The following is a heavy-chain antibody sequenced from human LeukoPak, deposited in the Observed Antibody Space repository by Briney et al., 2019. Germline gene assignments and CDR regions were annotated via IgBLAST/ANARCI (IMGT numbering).Heavy chain of an antibody. CDR1: GGSFSGYY. V-gene: IGHV4-34*01. D-gene: IGHD3-3*01. CDR2: INHSGST. CDR3: ARRGLRFLESVKYSWFDP. Sequence: SETLSLTCAVYGGSFSGYYWTWIRQPPGKGLEWIGEINHSGSTNYNPSLKSRVTISVGTSKSQFSLKLSFVTTADTAIYFCARRGLRFLESVKYSWFDPWGQGTLVTVSS. J-gene: IGHJ5*02.